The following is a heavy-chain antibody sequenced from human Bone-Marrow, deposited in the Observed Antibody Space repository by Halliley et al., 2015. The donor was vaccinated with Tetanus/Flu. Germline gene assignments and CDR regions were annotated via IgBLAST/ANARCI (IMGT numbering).Heavy chain of an antibody. CDR3: ASNTVFGVVNHDY. V-gene: IGHV4-39*01. Sequence: TLSLTCSVSGGSISSSLYYWAWIRQPPGRGLEWIGTIFSGGTTYYNPSLKSRVTLSVDTPKSQFSLKLSSVTAADTAVYYCASNTVFGVVNHDYWGQGTLVTVSS. J-gene: IGHJ4*02. D-gene: IGHD3-3*01. CDR2: IFSGGTT. CDR1: GGSISSSLYY.